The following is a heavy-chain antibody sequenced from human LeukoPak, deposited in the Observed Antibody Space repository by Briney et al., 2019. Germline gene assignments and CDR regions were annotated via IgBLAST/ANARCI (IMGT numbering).Heavy chain of an antibody. CDR1: EFTFSRYW. CDR3: ARADYGYGD. CDR2: IYPDGRT. D-gene: IGHD5-18*01. V-gene: IGHV3-53*01. J-gene: IGHJ4*02. Sequence: GGSLRLSCAASEFTFSRYWMHWVRQAPGKGLEWVSVIYPDGRTYYADSVKGRFTISRDNPKNTLYLQMNSLRVEDTAVYYCARADYGYGDWGQGTLVTVSS.